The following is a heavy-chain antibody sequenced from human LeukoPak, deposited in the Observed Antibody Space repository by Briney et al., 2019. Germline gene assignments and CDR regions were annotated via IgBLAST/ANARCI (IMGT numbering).Heavy chain of an antibody. CDR1: GGTFSSYV. J-gene: IGHJ4*02. CDR2: IIPIFGTA. Sequence: SVKVSCKASGGTFSSYVISWVRQAPGQGLEWMEGIIPIFGTANYAQKFQGRVTITADESTSTAYMELSSLRSEDTAVYYCARVAAVAGTGEELSLSDYWGQGTLVTVSS. D-gene: IGHD6-19*01. V-gene: IGHV1-69*01. CDR3: ARVAAVAGTGEELSLSDY.